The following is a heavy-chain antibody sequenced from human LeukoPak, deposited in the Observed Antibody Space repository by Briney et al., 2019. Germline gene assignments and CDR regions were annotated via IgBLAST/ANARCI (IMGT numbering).Heavy chain of an antibody. V-gene: IGHV3-11*01. D-gene: IGHD2-2*02. CDR3: AKFDCSSTSCYSFDY. CDR1: GFTFSDYY. J-gene: IGHJ4*02. CDR2: ISSSGSTI. Sequence: GGSLRLSCAASGFTFSDYYMSWIRQAPGKGLEWVSYISSSGSTIYYADSVKGRFTISRDNAKNSLYLQMNSLRAEDTAVYYCAKFDCSSTSCYSFDYWGQGTLVTVSS.